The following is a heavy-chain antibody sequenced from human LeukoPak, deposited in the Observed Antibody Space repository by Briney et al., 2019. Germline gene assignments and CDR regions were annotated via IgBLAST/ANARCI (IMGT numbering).Heavy chain of an antibody. CDR2: ISYSGNT. CDR3: QSRFLEWLLDY. D-gene: IGHD3-3*01. Sequence: SETLSLTCTVSGGSIISSDYHWGWVRQPPGKGLEWIGTISYSGNTDYNPSLRSRVTISVDTSKNQFSLKLNSVTAADTAMYYCQSRFLEWLLDYWGQGTLVTVSS. V-gene: IGHV4-39*01. J-gene: IGHJ4*02. CDR1: GGSIISSDYH.